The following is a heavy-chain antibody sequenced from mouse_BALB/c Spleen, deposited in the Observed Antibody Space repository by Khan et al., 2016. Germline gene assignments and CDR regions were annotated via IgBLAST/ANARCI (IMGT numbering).Heavy chain of an antibody. V-gene: IGHV5-17*02. J-gene: IGHJ3*01. CDR3: ARSIYYHFTY. CDR1: GFSFSSSG. D-gene: IGHD1-1*01. Sequence: EVELVESGGGLVQPGGSRKLSCAASGFSFSSSGMHWVRQTPEKGLEWVAYISSGSSTIYYADTVKGRFTISRDNPNNTLFLQMTSLRSEDTAMYYCARSIYYHFTYWCQGTLVTVSA. CDR2: ISSGSSTI.